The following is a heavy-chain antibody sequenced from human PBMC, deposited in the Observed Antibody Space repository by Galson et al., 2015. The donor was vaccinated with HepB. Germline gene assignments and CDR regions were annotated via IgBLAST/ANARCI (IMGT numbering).Heavy chain of an antibody. CDR3: ARVAVGLGPGSSPIFDY. Sequence: SVKVSCKASGYTFTSYYMHWVRQAPGQGLEWMGIINPSGGSTSYAQKFQGRVTMTRDTSTSTVYMELSSLRSEDTAVYYCARVAVGLGPGSSPIFDYWGQGTLVTVSS. J-gene: IGHJ4*02. D-gene: IGHD2-15*01. CDR2: INPSGGST. V-gene: IGHV1-46*01. CDR1: GYTFTSYY.